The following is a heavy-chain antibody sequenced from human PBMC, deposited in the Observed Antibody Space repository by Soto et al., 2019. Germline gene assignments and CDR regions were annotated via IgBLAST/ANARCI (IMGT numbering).Heavy chain of an antibody. Sequence: EVQLLESGGGLVQPGGSLRLSCAASGFTFSSYGMSWVRQAPGKGLEWVSAISSSGGSTYYADSVKGRFTISRDNSKNTLYLQMNSLRVEDTAVYYCAKEYTSSWTFDPRGQGTLVTVSS. CDR3: AKEYTSSWTFDP. D-gene: IGHD6-13*01. CDR2: ISSSGGST. J-gene: IGHJ5*02. V-gene: IGHV3-23*01. CDR1: GFTFSSYG.